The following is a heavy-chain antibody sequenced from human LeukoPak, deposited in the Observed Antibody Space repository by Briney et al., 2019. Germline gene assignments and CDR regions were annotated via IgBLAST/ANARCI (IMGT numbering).Heavy chain of an antibody. Sequence: GGSLRLSCAASGFTLSTYAMSWVRQTPGKGLEWVAATSSSDAGTYHADSVKGRFTISRDNAKNTLNLQMNSLRAEDTAVYYCARDLGQYYDTSDNWFDPWGQGTLVTVSS. CDR2: TSSSDAGT. CDR1: GFTLSTYA. D-gene: IGHD3-22*01. V-gene: IGHV3-23*01. CDR3: ARDLGQYYDTSDNWFDP. J-gene: IGHJ5*02.